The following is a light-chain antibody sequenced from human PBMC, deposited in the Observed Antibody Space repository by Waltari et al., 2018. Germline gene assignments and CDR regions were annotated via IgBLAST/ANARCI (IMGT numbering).Light chain of an antibody. J-gene: IGKJ3*01. CDR1: HSVLYSSNNTNY. CDR2: WAS. CDR3: QRYYSHPFT. V-gene: IGKV4-1*01. Sequence: DIVMTQSTASLAVSLGERATFYFKSSHSVLYSSNNTNYLTWYQQNPGKPPNRLISWASTRESGVPDRFSGSGSVTDFTLTISSMQVEDVAVYYCQRYYSHPFTFGPGTKVEIK.